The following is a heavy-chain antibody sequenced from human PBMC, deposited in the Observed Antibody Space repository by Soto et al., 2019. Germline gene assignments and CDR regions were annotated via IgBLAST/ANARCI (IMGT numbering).Heavy chain of an antibody. V-gene: IGHV4-39*01. CDR1: GGSISSSSYY. CDR2: IYYSGST. Sequence: SETLSLTCTVSGGSISSSSYYWGWIRQPPGKGLEWIGSIYYSGSTYYNPSLKSRVTISVDTSKNQFSLKLSSVTAADTAVYYCARGEYQQFDPWGQGTLVTVSS. CDR3: ARGEYQQFDP. D-gene: IGHD2-2*01. J-gene: IGHJ5*02.